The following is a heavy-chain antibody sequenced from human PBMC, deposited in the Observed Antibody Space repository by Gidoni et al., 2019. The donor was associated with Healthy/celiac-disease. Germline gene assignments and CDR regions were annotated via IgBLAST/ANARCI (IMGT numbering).Heavy chain of an antibody. J-gene: IGHJ5*02. D-gene: IGHD3-3*01. V-gene: IGHV4-39*01. CDR3: ARRLGYYDFWSGYGPGWFDP. Sequence: QLQLPESGPGLVKPSETLSLTCTVSGGSISSSSYSWAWLRQPPGKGLEWLGSIYYSGSTYYNPSLMSRVTISVDTSKNQFSLKLSSVTAADTAVYYCARRLGYYDFWSGYGPGWFDPWGQGTLVTVSS. CDR2: IYYSGST. CDR1: GGSISSSSYS.